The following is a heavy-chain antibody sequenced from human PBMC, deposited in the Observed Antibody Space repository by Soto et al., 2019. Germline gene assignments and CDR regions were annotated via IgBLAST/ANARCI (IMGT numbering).Heavy chain of an antibody. CDR2: INPNTGGT. J-gene: IGHJ6*02. CDR3: ARGGSQRHYYQAMDV. Sequence: QVQLEQSGAEVKQPGAPVKVSCKASGYTFTGYYIHWVRQAPGQGLEWVGWINPNTGGTNYAQKFQGWVTMTRDTSIYTAYMELSRLKSDDTAAYYCARGGSQRHYYQAMDVWGQGTTVTVSS. CDR1: GYTFTGYY. D-gene: IGHD1-1*01. V-gene: IGHV1-2*04.